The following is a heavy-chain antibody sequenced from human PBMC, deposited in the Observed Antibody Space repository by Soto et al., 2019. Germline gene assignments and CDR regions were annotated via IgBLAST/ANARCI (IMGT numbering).Heavy chain of an antibody. CDR1: GFTFSSYA. CDR3: AKGRYFDSSGGCANY. CDR2: ISGSGHAT. V-gene: IGHV3-23*01. Sequence: EMQLLESGGGLVQPGGSLRLSCAASGFTFSSYAMSWVRQAPGKGLEWVSAISGSGHATYYTQSVQGRFIISRDKSKKTVFLQMNNLRAEDTAVYYCAKGRYFDSSGGCANYWGLGTLVTVSS. D-gene: IGHD3-22*01. J-gene: IGHJ4*02.